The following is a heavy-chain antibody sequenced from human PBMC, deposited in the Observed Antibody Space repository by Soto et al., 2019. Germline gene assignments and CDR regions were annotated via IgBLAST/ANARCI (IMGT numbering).Heavy chain of an antibody. CDR2: ISGSDDSS. CDR3: AKRSSLSTFDY. V-gene: IGHV3-23*01. D-gene: IGHD6-6*01. Sequence: EEQLLESGGGLVQPGESLRLSCAASGFTLSSYAMSWVRQAPGKGLEWVSVISGSDDSSYYAESVKGRFTISRDNSRNTPYLQMNSLRAEDTAVYYCAKRSSLSTFDYWGQGTLVTVSS. CDR1: GFTLSSYA. J-gene: IGHJ4*01.